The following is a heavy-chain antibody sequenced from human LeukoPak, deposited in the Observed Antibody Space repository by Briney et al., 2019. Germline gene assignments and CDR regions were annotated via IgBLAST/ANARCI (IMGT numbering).Heavy chain of an antibody. CDR3: ARDFISSGYYFYYYYYYMDV. J-gene: IGHJ6*03. CDR1: GYTFTSYY. V-gene: IGHV1-46*01. D-gene: IGHD3-22*01. Sequence: ASVKVSCKACGYTFTSYYMHWVRQAPGQGLEWMGIINPSGGSTSYAQKFQGRVTMTRDMSTSTVYMELSSLRSEDTAVYYCARDFISSGYYFYYYYYYMDVWGKGTTVTVSS. CDR2: INPSGGST.